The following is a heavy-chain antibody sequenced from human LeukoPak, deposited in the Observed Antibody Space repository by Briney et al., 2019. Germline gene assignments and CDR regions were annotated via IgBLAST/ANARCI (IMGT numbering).Heavy chain of an antibody. CDR3: AKEDYFGSGSYLGY. CDR2: ISSSSSYI. CDR1: GFTFSSYS. D-gene: IGHD3-10*01. Sequence: GGSLRLSCAASGFTFSSYSMNWVRQAPGKGLEWVSSISSSSSYIYYADSVKGRFTISRDNSKNTLYLQMNSLRTEDTAVYYCAKEDYFGSGSYLGYWGQGTLVTVFS. V-gene: IGHV3-21*01. J-gene: IGHJ4*02.